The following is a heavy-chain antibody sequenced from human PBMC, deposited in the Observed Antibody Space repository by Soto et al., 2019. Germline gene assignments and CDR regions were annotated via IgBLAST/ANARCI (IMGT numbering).Heavy chain of an antibody. CDR3: ASEYSSGPSYYFNT. D-gene: IGHD5-18*01. CDR2: ISNSGTYT. Sequence: QVQLVESGGGLVKPGGSLRLSCTASGFTFSDYYMSCIRQAPGKALEWVSYISNSGTYTNYTDSVKGRFTISRDNATNYLNLLMNSLRAEATAVYYSASEYSSGPSYYFNTWGQGTLFTVSS. J-gene: IGHJ4*02. CDR1: GFTFSDYY. V-gene: IGHV3-11*05.